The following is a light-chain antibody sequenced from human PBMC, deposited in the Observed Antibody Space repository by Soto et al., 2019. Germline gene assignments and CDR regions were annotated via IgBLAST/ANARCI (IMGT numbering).Light chain of an antibody. CDR3: QQYGSSPQAT. V-gene: IGKV3-20*01. CDR2: GAS. J-gene: IGKJ5*01. CDR1: QSVSSSY. Sequence: EIVLTQSPGTLSLSPGERATLSCRTSQSVSSSYLAWYQQKPGQAPRLLIYGASSRATGIPDRFSGSGFGTDFTLTISKLEPEDFAVYYCQQYGSSPQATFVQGTRLEIK.